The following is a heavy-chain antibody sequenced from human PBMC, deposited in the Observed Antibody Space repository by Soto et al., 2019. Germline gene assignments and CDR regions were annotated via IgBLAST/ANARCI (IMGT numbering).Heavy chain of an antibody. Sequence: PSETLSLTCAVYGGSFTDYYWSWVRQSPGKGLEWIGEINHSGSTNYNPSLKSRAAISVDTSKKHFSLKLSSVIAADTAVYYCARRDYSGSYARWFGPWGQGTLVTVSS. V-gene: IGHV4-34*01. CDR1: GGSFTDYY. CDR2: INHSGST. CDR3: ARRDYSGSYARWFGP. J-gene: IGHJ5*02. D-gene: IGHD1-26*01.